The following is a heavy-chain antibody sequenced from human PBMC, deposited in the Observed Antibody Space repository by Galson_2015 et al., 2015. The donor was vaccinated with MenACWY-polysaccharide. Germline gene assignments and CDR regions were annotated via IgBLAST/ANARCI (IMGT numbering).Heavy chain of an antibody. J-gene: IGHJ4*02. CDR3: ASLVSLTGYPDY. D-gene: IGHD3-9*01. CDR1: GYSFTSYW. Sequence: QSGAEVKKPGESLTISFTGSGYSFTSYWIGWVRQMPGKGLEWMGIIYPGDSDTRYSPSFQGQVTISADKSISTAFLQWSIPKASATGMYYCASLVSLTGYPDYWGQGTLVTVSS. CDR2: IYPGDSDT. V-gene: IGHV5-51*03.